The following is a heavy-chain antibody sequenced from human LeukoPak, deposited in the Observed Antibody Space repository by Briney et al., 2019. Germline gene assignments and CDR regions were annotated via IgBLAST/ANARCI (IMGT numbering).Heavy chain of an antibody. CDR2: IYTSGST. CDR1: GGSISSGSFY. J-gene: IGHJ4*02. CDR3: ARGYGDFRVEARYFHS. D-gene: IGHD4-17*01. V-gene: IGHV4-61*02. Sequence: SETLSLTCTVSGGSISSGSFYWSWVRQPAGKGLELIGRIYTSGSTNYNPSLRSRVTISIDTSKKHFFLKLKSVTAADTAVYYCARGYGDFRVEARYFHSWGQGTLVTVSS.